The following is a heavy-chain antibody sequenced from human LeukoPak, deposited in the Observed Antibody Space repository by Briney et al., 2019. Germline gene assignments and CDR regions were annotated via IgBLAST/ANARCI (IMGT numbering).Heavy chain of an antibody. CDR2: MNPNSGNT. D-gene: IGHD2-15*01. CDR1: GYTFTSYD. Sequence: GASVKVSCKASGYTFTSYDINWVRQATGQGLEWMGWMNPNSGNTGYAQKFQGRVTMTRNTSISTAYMELSSLRSEDTAVYYCARNLPEIVVVVAATDAAFDIWGQGTMVTVSS. J-gene: IGHJ3*02. V-gene: IGHV1-8*01. CDR3: ARNLPEIVVVVAATDAAFDI.